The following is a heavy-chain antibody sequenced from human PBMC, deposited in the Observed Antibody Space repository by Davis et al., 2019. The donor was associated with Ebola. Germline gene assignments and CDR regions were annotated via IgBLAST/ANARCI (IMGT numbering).Heavy chain of an antibody. Sequence: SETLSLTCTVSGGSINYYYWSWIRQPPGKGLAWIGYIYYSGRTNYSPPLKSRVTISVDTSKNQFSLKLSSVTAADTAVYYCARHLAYYYDSSGYYSSYYFDYWGQGTLVTVSS. CDR1: GGSINYYY. CDR2: IYYSGRT. V-gene: IGHV4-59*08. J-gene: IGHJ4*02. D-gene: IGHD3-22*01. CDR3: ARHLAYYYDSSGYYSSYYFDY.